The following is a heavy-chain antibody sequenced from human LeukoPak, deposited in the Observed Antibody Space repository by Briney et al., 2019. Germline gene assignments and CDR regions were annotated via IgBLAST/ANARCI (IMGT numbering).Heavy chain of an antibody. CDR3: ARDDTVTTRVGFID. CDR1: GFTFSSYW. D-gene: IGHD4-17*01. CDR2: IRQDGSEK. J-gene: IGHJ4*02. V-gene: IGHV3-7*01. Sequence: GGSLRLSCAASGFTFSSYWMSWVRQAPGKGLEWVANIRQDGSEKYYVDSVKGRFTISRDNAKNSLYLQMNSLRAEDTAVYYCARDDTVTTRVGFIDWGQGTLVTVSS.